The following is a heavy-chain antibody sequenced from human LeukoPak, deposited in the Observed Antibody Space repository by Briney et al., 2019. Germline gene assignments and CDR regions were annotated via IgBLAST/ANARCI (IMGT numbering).Heavy chain of an antibody. D-gene: IGHD1-26*01. CDR2: ISSSSSAI. V-gene: IGHV3-48*01. CDR1: GLTFCDYS. J-gene: IGHJ4*02. Sequence: GGSLRLSCVASGLTFCDYSMNWVRQAPGKGLEWVSHISSSSSAISYADSAKGRFTISRDNAKNSLFLQMDSLRADDTAVYYRASRVGALDYWGQGTLVTVSS. CDR3: ASRVGALDY.